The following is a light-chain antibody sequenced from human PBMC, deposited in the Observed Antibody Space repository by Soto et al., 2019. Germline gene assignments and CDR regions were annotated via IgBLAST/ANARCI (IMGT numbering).Light chain of an antibody. CDR1: SSDVGGYNY. CDR2: AVT. Sequence: QSVLTQPPSASGSPGQSVTISCTGTSSDVGGYNYVSWYQHHPGKAPKLMIYAVTNRPSGVPDRLSASKSGNTASLTVSGLQAEDEADYYCSSYAGNNNPYVFGTGTKVTVL. J-gene: IGLJ1*01. V-gene: IGLV2-8*01. CDR3: SSYAGNNNPYV.